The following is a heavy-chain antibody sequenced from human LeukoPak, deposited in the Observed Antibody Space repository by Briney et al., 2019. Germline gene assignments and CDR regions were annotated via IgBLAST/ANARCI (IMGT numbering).Heavy chain of an antibody. V-gene: IGHV3-33*06. CDR3: AKDWEEDFDY. D-gene: IGHD1-26*01. J-gene: IGHJ4*02. CDR1: GFTFSSYG. CDR2: IWYDGSNK. Sequence: GRSLRLSCAASGFTFSSYGMHWVRQAPGKGLEWVAVIWYDGSNKYYADSVKGRFTISRDNSKNTLYLQMNSLRAEDTAVYYCAKDWEEDFDYWGQGTLVTVSS.